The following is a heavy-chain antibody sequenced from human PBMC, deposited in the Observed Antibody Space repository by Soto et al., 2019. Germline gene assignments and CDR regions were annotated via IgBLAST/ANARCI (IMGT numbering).Heavy chain of an antibody. V-gene: IGHV1-69*08. CDR3: ARDLSRITFGGVIVMGAFDS. D-gene: IGHD3-16*02. J-gene: IGHJ3*02. Sequence: QVQLVQSGAEVKKPGSSVKVSCKASGGTFSSYTISWVRQAPGQGLEWMGRIILILGIANYAQKFQGRVTITEDKSTSTAYMELSSLRSEDTAVYYCARDLSRITFGGVIVMGAFDSWGQGTMVTVSS. CDR1: GGTFSSYT. CDR2: IILILGIA.